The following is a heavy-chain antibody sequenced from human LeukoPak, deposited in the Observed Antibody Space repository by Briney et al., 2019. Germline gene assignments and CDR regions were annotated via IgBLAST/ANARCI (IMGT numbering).Heavy chain of an antibody. CDR3: ARGVVVVVAASLDY. D-gene: IGHD2-15*01. CDR1: GFTFSSYG. CDR2: ISHDGSNK. Sequence: GRSLRLSCAASGFTFSSYGMHWVRQAPGKGLEWVAVISHDGSNKYYADSVKGRFTISRDNSKNTLYLQMNSLRAEDTAVYHCARGVVVVVAASLDYWGQGTLVTVSS. J-gene: IGHJ4*02. V-gene: IGHV3-30*19.